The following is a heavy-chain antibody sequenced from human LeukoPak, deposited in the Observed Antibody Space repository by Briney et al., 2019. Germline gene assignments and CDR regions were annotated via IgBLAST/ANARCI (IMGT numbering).Heavy chain of an antibody. CDR2: IYYSGTT. CDR1: GGSISSYY. CDR3: ARGVYIAAAQYGY. J-gene: IGHJ4*02. Sequence: PSETLSLTCTVSGGSISSYYWSWIRQPPGKGLVWIGYIYYSGTTNYNPSLKSRVTIAVDTSKNQFSLRLSSVTAADTAVYYCARGVYIAAAQYGYRGQGTLVTVSS. D-gene: IGHD6-13*01. V-gene: IGHV4-59*01.